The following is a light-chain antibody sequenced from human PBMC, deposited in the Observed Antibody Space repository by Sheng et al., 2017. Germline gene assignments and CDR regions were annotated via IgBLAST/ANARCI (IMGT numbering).Light chain of an antibody. CDR2: GAS. V-gene: IGKV3-20*01. CDR1: QSVSSSY. CDR3: QRFGSSSYS. Sequence: EIVLTQSPGTLSLSPGERATLSCRASQSVSSSYLAWYQQNPGQAPRLLIYGASSRATGVPDRFSGSGSGTDFTLTISGLEPEDFAVYFCQRFGSSSYSFGQGTKLEIK. J-gene: IGKJ2*03.